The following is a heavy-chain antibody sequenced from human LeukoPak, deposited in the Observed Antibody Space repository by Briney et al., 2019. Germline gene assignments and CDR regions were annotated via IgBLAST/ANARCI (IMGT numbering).Heavy chain of an antibody. Sequence: SKTLSLTCTVSGGSISSGGYYWSWIRQHPGKGLEWIGYIYYSGSTYYNPSLKSRVTISVDTSKNQFSLKLSSVTAADTAVYYCARAALSNYYDSSGDAFDIWGQGTMVTVSS. CDR3: ARAALSNYYDSSGDAFDI. V-gene: IGHV4-31*03. J-gene: IGHJ3*02. D-gene: IGHD3-22*01. CDR1: GGSISSGGYY. CDR2: IYYSGST.